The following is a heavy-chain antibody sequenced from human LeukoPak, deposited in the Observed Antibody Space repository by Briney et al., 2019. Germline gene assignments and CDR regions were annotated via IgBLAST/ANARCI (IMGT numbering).Heavy chain of an antibody. CDR2: IRQDGSEK. CDR3: ASLPPVPGLGLPAKYKRFDY. J-gene: IGHJ4*02. CDR1: GFTFSSYW. V-gene: IGHV3-7*01. Sequence: PGGSLRLSCAASGFTFSSYWMSWVRQAPGKGLEWVANIRQDGSEKYYVDSVKGRFTISRDNAKNSLYLQMNSLRAEDTAVYYCASLPPVPGLGLPAKYKRFDYWGQGTLVTVSS. D-gene: IGHD3/OR15-3a*01.